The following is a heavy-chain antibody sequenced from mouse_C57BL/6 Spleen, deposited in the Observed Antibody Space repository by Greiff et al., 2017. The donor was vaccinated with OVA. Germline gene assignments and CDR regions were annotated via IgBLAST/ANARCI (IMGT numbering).Heavy chain of an antibody. V-gene: IGHV1-9*01. CDR2: ILPGSGST. J-gene: IGHJ3*01. Sequence: QVQLKESGAELMKPGASVKLSCKATGYTFTGYWIAWVKQRPGHGLEWIGEILPGSGSTNYNEKFKGKATFTADTSSNTAYMQLSSLTTEDSAIYDCARGGYYDYDWFAYWGQGTLVTVSA. CDR3: ARGGYYDYDWFAY. D-gene: IGHD2-4*01. CDR1: GYTFTGYW.